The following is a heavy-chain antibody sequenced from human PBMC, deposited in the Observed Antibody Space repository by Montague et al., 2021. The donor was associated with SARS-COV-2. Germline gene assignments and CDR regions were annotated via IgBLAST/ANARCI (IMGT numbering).Heavy chain of an antibody. J-gene: IGHJ4*02. CDR3: ARLRVLRYFDLLLPNYYLDD. V-gene: IGHV4-39*01. Sequence: SETLSLTCTVSGGSISSNSWYWICIRQPQGLGLMGDVSHDDSSNTNYNPTLQSPVSISVDTSKNQFSLTLGSVTAAAAAVYYCARLRVLRYFDLLLPNYYLDDWGQGTLVTVSS. CDR1: GGSISSNSWY. CDR2: HDDSSNT. D-gene: IGHD3-9*01.